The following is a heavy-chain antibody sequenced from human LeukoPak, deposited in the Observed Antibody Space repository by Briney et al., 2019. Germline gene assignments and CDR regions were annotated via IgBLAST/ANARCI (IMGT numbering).Heavy chain of an antibody. CDR3: AKDNPIEEVPGLGPGQ. J-gene: IGHJ4*02. CDR2: INTDGSRT. CDR1: GVTFSTSG. D-gene: IGHD2-2*01. V-gene: IGHV3-74*01. Sequence: GGSLRLSCAASGVTFSTSGMHWVRQAPGKGLVWVARINTDGSRTNYADSVEGRFTISRDNAKNTLFLQMNSLRAEDTAVYYCAKDNPIEEVPGLGPGQWGQGTLVTVSS.